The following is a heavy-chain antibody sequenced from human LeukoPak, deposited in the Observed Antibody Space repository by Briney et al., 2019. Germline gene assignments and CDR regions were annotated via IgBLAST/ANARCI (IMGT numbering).Heavy chain of an antibody. V-gene: IGHV3-74*01. CDR2: INSDGSST. D-gene: IGHD1-26*01. J-gene: IGHJ6*03. Sequence: GGSLRLSCADSGFTFSSYWMHWVRQAPGKGLVWVSRINSDGSSTSYADSVKGRFTISRDNAKNSLYLQMNSLRAEDTAVYYCARDPYSGSYGNYYYYFMDVWGKGTTVTVSS. CDR3: ARDPYSGSYGNYYYYFMDV. CDR1: GFTFSSYW.